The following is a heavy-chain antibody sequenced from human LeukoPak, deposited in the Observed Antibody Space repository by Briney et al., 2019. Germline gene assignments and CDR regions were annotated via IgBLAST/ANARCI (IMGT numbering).Heavy chain of an antibody. V-gene: IGHV3-33*01. CDR1: GFTFSDYG. CDR2: IRYDGSTI. D-gene: IGHD5-12*01. J-gene: IGHJ4*02. CDR3: ARAYSRESGYDFVFGY. Sequence: GGSLRLSCAASGFTFSDYGMHWVRQAPGKGLEWVAVIRYDGSTIYYADSVKGRFTISRDDSKKTLYLQMDSLRAEDTDVYYCARAYSRESGYDFVFGYWGQGTLVTVSS.